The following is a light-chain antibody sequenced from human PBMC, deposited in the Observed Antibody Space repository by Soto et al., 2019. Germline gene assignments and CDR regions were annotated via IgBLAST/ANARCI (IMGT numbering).Light chain of an antibody. CDR2: KAS. Sequence: DIQMTQATSTMSGSVGDRVTITCRASQTISSWLAWYQQKPGRAPKLLISKASSLESGVPSRFSGSGFGTEFTLTISSLQPDDFAVYYCQQYNNWPPFGQGTLLEIK. CDR3: QQYNNWPP. V-gene: IGKV1-5*03. CDR1: QTISSW. J-gene: IGKJ5*01.